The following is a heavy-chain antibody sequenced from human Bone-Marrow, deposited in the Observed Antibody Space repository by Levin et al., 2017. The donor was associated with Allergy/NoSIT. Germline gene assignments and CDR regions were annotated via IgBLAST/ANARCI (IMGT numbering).Heavy chain of an antibody. CDR2: VSFDGRNK. Sequence: GESLKISCAASGFSFSTYGMHWVRQAPGKGLEWVAVVSFDGRNKYYLDSVKGRFAISRDNSDNTLYLEMRSLRAEDTAVYYCAQLHDSRRFYDDTGYYYSASDHWGQGILVIVSS. CDR1: GFSFSTYG. D-gene: IGHD3-22*01. J-gene: IGHJ4*02. V-gene: IGHV3-30*18. CDR3: AQLHDSRRFYDDTGYYYSASDH.